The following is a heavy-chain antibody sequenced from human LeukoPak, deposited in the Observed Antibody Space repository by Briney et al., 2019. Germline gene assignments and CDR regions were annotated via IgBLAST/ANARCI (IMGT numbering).Heavy chain of an antibody. CDR1: GGSFSGYY. D-gene: IGHD3-10*01. CDR2: INHSGST. Sequence: PSETLSLTCAVYGGSFSGYYWSWIRQPPGKGLEWIGEINHSGSTNYNPSLKSRVTISVDTSKNQFSLKLSSVTAADTAVYYCARDKATMVRGVTHIHYGMDVWGQGTTVTVSS. J-gene: IGHJ6*02. V-gene: IGHV4-34*01. CDR3: ARDKATMVRGVTHIHYGMDV.